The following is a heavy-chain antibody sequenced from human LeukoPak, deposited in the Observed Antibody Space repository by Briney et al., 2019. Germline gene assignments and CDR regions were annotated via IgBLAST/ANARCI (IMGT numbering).Heavy chain of an antibody. CDR2: ISPSDVYI. D-gene: IGHD5-24*01. CDR1: GFTFSTYT. J-gene: IGHJ4*02. CDR3: ATDGDGDDFTIY. Sequence: GGSLRLSCAASGFTFSTYTMHWVRQAPGKGLEWVSSISPSDVYIYYADSVKGRFTISRDNAKNSLYLQMNSLRAEDTAIYYCATDGDGDDFTIYWSQGTLVTVSS. V-gene: IGHV3-21*01.